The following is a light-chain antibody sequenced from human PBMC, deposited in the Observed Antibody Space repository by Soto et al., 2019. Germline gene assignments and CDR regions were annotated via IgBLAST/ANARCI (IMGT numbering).Light chain of an antibody. V-gene: IGLV2-14*01. CDR1: SSDVGAYNY. Sequence: QSVLTQPASVSGSPGQSITISCTGTSSDVGAYNYVSWYRQHPGKAPKLMIYEVSNRASGFSGRFSGSKSGNTASLTISGLQAEDEADYYCSSYTTSSPYVFGTGTKGHRP. CDR2: EVS. J-gene: IGLJ1*01. CDR3: SSYTTSSPYV.